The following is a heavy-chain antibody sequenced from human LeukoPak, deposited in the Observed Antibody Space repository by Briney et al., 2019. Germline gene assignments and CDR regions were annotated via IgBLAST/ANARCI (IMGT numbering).Heavy chain of an antibody. D-gene: IGHD3-10*01. CDR3: ARDYYGSGSPARFDP. CDR1: GGSISSYY. Sequence: SETLSLTCTVSGGSISSYYWSWIRQPPGKGLEWIGYIYYSGSTNYNPSLKSRVTISVDTSKNQFSLKLSSVTAADTAVYYCARDYYGSGSPARFDPWGQGTLATVSS. CDR2: IYYSGST. J-gene: IGHJ5*02. V-gene: IGHV4-59*01.